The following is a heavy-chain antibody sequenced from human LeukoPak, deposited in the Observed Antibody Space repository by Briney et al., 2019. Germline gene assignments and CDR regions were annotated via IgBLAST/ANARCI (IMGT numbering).Heavy chain of an antibody. CDR2: IWYDGSNK. Sequence: GRSLRLSCAASGFTFSSYGMHWVRQAPGKGLEWVAVIWYDGSNKYYADSVKGRFTISRDNSKNTLYLQMNSLRAEDTAVYYCARDDYGDYFYFDYWGQGTLVTVSS. V-gene: IGHV3-33*01. CDR1: GFTFSSYG. CDR3: ARDDYGDYFYFDY. J-gene: IGHJ4*02. D-gene: IGHD4-17*01.